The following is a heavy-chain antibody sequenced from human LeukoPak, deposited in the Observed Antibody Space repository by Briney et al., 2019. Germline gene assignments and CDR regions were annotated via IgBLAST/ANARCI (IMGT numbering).Heavy chain of an antibody. D-gene: IGHD2-21*02. CDR1: GGTFSSYA. CDR3: ARAGLRVVVTAIHNDAFDI. J-gene: IGHJ3*02. Sequence: SVKVSCKASGGTFSSYAISWVRQAPGQGLEWMGGIIPIFGTANYAQKFQGRVTITPDESTSTAYMELSSLRSEDTAVYYCARAGLRVVVTAIHNDAFDIWGQGTMVTVSS. CDR2: IIPIFGTA. V-gene: IGHV1-69*01.